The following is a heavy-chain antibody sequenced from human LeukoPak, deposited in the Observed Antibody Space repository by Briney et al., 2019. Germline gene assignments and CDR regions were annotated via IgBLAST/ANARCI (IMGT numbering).Heavy chain of an antibody. V-gene: IGHV3-30*03. D-gene: IGHD2-2*01. CDR3: ARGRGYCSSTSCHSPDY. CDR1: GFTFSSYA. Sequence: GGSLRLSCAASGFTFSSYAMHWVRQAPGKGLEWVAVISYDGRNKYYAESVKGRITISRDNSKNTLYVQMNSLRAEDTAVYYCARGRGYCSSTSCHSPDYWGQGTLVTVSS. CDR2: ISYDGRNK. J-gene: IGHJ4*02.